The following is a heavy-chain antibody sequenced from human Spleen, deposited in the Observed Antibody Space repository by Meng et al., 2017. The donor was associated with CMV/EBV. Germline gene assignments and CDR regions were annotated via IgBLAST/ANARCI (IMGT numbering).Heavy chain of an antibody. CDR2: ISGSGGST. CDR1: GFTFSSYG. CDR3: ARVDLAGTLDY. J-gene: IGHJ4*02. D-gene: IGHD1/OR15-1a*01. V-gene: IGHV3-21*01. Sequence: GGSLRLSCAASGFTFSSYGMHWVRQAPGKGLEWVSAISGSGGSTYYADSVKGRFTISRDNAKNSLYLQMNSLRAEDTAVYYCARVDLAGTLDYWGQGTLVTVSS.